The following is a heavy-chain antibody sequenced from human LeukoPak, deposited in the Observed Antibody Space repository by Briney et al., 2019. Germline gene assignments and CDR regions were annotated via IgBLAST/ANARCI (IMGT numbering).Heavy chain of an antibody. D-gene: IGHD2-15*01. CDR3: VVGGSPGY. Sequence: GGSLRLSCAASGLAFSAYKMHWVRQAPRKGLVWVSRISTDGYTTDYADFAQGRFTASRDNTKNTWSLEMNSLRAEDTAVYYCVVGGSPGYWGQGTLVTVSS. V-gene: IGHV3-74*01. J-gene: IGHJ4*02. CDR1: GLAFSAYK. CDR2: ISTDGYTT.